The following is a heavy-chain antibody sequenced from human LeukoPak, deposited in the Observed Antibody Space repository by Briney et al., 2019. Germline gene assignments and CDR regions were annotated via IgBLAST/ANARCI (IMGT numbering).Heavy chain of an antibody. CDR2: ISSSADST. D-gene: IGHD5-18*01. V-gene: IGHV3-64*04. Sequence: GGSLRLSCSASGFIFSNYAMHWVRQAPGKGLEYVSAISSSADSTYYADSVKGRFTISRDNSKNTLYLQMNSLRAEDTAVYYCAKGYMGDYWGQGTLVTVSS. CDR1: GFIFSNYA. J-gene: IGHJ4*02. CDR3: AKGYMGDY.